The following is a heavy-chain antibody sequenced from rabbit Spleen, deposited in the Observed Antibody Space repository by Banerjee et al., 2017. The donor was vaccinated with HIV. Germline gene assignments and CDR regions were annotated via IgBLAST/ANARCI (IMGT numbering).Heavy chain of an antibody. CDR2: INTYTGRP. V-gene: IGHV1S45*01. Sequence: QEQLEESGGGLVKPEGSLTLTCKASGFSFSDRDVMCWVRQAPGKGLEWIACINTYTGRPVYASWTKGPFTISKTASTTVTLRMTRLTAADTATYFCARGSATMTMVITGWYFTLWGPGTLVTVS. J-gene: IGHJ4*01. CDR3: ARGSATMTMVITGWYFTL. CDR1: GFSFSDRDV. D-gene: IGHD2-1*01.